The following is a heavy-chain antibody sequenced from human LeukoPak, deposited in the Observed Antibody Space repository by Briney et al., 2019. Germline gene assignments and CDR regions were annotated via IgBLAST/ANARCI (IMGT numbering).Heavy chain of an antibody. CDR3: ATTLGRGYFDY. D-gene: IGHD1-1*01. CDR2: IKYDGSEK. J-gene: IGHJ4*02. Sequence: GGSLRLSCAASGFTFSTYWMAWVRQAPGKGLEWVANIKYDGSEKYYVDSVKGRFTISRDNAKNSLYLQMNSLRAEDTAVYYCATTLGRGYFDYWGQGTLVTVSS. V-gene: IGHV3-7*01. CDR1: GFTFSTYW.